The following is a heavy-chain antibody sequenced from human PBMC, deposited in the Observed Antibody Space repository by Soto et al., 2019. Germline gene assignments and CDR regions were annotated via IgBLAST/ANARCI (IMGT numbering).Heavy chain of an antibody. J-gene: IGHJ4*02. D-gene: IGHD2-8*02. CDR3: AKATRLTDTGSD. V-gene: IGHV3-9*01. CDR1: EFTFSTYA. Sequence: EVQVLESGGGLVQPGGSLRLSCAASEFTFSTYAMSWVRQAPGRGLEWVSGISWNSVAIHYADSVKGRFTISRDNAKNSLYLQMNNLRGEDTALYYCAKATRLTDTGSDWGQGTLVTVSS. CDR2: ISWNSVAI.